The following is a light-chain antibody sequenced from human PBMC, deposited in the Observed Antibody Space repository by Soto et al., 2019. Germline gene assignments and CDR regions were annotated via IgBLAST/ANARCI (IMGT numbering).Light chain of an antibody. V-gene: IGKV3-15*01. CDR3: QQCRNWPLT. CDR1: QNVYNN. CDR2: DAS. Sequence: EIVMTQSPATLSVSPGEGATLSCKASQNVYNNLAWYQQRPGQPPRLLIYDASTRATGISARFSGSGYGTELTLTISSLQSEDFTVYFCQQCRNWPLTFGGGTKVEIK. J-gene: IGKJ4*01.